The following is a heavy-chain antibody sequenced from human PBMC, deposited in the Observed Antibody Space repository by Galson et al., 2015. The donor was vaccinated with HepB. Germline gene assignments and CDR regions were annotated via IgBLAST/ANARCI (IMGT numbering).Heavy chain of an antibody. Sequence: SLRLSCAASGFTFSSYGMHWARQAPGKGLEWVAFIRYDGSNKYYADSVKGRFTISRDNSKNTLYLQMNSLRAEDTAVYYCANLVAGGSGSIIDYWGQGTLVTVSS. CDR3: ANLVAGGSGSIIDY. CDR1: GFTFSSYG. CDR2: IRYDGSNK. D-gene: IGHD3-22*01. V-gene: IGHV3-30*02. J-gene: IGHJ4*02.